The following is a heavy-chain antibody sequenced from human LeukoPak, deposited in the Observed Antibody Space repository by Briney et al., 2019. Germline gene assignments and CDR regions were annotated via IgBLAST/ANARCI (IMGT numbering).Heavy chain of an antibody. D-gene: IGHD6-25*01. CDR3: AKSYSGNYYYFDY. CDR2: IKSKTDGGTT. Sequence: PGGSLRLSCAASGFTFSNAWMSWVRQAPGKGLEWVGRIKSKTDGGTTDYAAPVKGRFTISRDDSKNTLYLQMSSLRAEDTAVYYCAKSYSGNYYYFDYWGQGTLVTVSS. V-gene: IGHV3-15*01. J-gene: IGHJ4*02. CDR1: GFTFSNAW.